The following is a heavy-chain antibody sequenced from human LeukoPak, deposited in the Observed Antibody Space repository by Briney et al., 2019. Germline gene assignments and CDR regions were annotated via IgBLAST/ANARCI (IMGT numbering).Heavy chain of an antibody. Sequence: GGSLRLSCAASGFTVSNNYMNWVRQAPGKGLEWVSVIFSGGTTYYGDSVKGRFTISRDNSKSTLYLQMNSLRAEDTAVYYCASVESVGAFRLWGQGSLVTVSS. D-gene: IGHD1-1*01. V-gene: IGHV3-66*02. CDR2: IFSGGTT. J-gene: IGHJ4*02. CDR3: ASVESVGAFRL. CDR1: GFTVSNNY.